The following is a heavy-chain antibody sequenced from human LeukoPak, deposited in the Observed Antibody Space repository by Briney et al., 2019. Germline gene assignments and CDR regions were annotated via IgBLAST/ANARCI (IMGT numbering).Heavy chain of an antibody. V-gene: IGHV4-4*07. Sequence: SETLSLTCTVSGDPISDYCWTWIRQPAGKGLERIGRIYGNGSTNYNPSLKSRVAMSIDTSKMQFSLKFRSVTAADTAVYYGARVGEGLFDIDVWGKGTTVIVSS. CDR1: GDPISDYC. CDR3: ARVGEGLFDIDV. J-gene: IGHJ6*03. D-gene: IGHD3-10*01. CDR2: IYGNGST.